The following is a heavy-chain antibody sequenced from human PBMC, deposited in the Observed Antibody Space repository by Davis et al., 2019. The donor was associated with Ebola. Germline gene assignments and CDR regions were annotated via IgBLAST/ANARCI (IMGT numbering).Heavy chain of an antibody. CDR2: VYHSGSS. J-gene: IGHJ2*01. CDR1: GYSISSGYY. Sequence: SETLSPTCSLSGYSISSGYYWGWIRQPPGKGLEWIGSVYHSGSSFYNPSLKSRVTISVDTSKNQFSLKLSSVTAADTAVYYCARRYSSSVWYFDLWGRGTLVTVSS. D-gene: IGHD6-6*01. CDR3: ARRYSSSVWYFDL. V-gene: IGHV4-38-2*02.